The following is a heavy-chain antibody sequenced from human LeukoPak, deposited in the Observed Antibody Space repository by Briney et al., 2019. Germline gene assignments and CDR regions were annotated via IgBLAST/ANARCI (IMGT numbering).Heavy chain of an antibody. CDR3: AKGTKWDIVATGLYAFDI. Sequence: GGSLRLSCAASGFTFSDFQMSWIRQAPGKGLEWVSYISSSGSTKYYADSVKGRFTISRDNAKNSLYLQLNSLRAEDTAVYYCAKGTKWDIVATGLYAFDIWGQGTMVTVSS. D-gene: IGHD5-12*01. CDR2: ISSSGSTK. CDR1: GFTFSDFQ. J-gene: IGHJ3*02. V-gene: IGHV3-11*01.